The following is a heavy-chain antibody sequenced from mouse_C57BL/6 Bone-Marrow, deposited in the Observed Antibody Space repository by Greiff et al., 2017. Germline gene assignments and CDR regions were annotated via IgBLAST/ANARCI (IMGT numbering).Heavy chain of an antibody. J-gene: IGHJ2*01. CDR1: GYAFSSSW. V-gene: IGHV1-82*01. D-gene: IGHD1-1*01. CDR3: ARREVVGYFDY. Sequence: QVQLQQSGPELVKPGASVKISCKASGYAFSSSWMNWVKQRPGKGLEWIGRIYPGDGDTNYNGKFKGKATLTADKSSSTAYMQLSSLTSEDSAVYFCARREVVGYFDYWGQGTTLTVSS. CDR2: IYPGDGDT.